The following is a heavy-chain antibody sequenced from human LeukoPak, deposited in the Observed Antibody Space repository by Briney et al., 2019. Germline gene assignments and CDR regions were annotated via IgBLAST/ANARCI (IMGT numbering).Heavy chain of an antibody. CDR3: AKSAPNSYYYYYMDV. D-gene: IGHD2/OR15-2a*01. CDR1: GFTFSSYE. V-gene: IGHV3-23*01. Sequence: GGSLRLSCAASGFTFSSYEMNWVRQAPGKGLEWVSAISGSGGSTYYADSVKGRFTISRDNSKNTLYLQMNSLRAEDTAVYYCAKSAPNSYYYYYMDVWGKGTTVTVSS. J-gene: IGHJ6*03. CDR2: ISGSGGST.